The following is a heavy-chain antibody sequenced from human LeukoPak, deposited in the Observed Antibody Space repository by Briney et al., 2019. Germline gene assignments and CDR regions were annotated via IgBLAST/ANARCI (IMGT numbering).Heavy chain of an antibody. Sequence: QPGRTLRLSCAASGFTFSSYAMHWVRQAPGKGLEWVALIPYDGGNKYYADSVKGRFTVSRDNSKNTLYLQMNSLRAEDTAVYYCVRGAYSSSWLNFDYWGQGTLVTVSS. CDR2: IPYDGGNK. CDR1: GFTFSSYA. CDR3: VRGAYSSSWLNFDY. V-gene: IGHV3-30*04. D-gene: IGHD6-13*01. J-gene: IGHJ4*02.